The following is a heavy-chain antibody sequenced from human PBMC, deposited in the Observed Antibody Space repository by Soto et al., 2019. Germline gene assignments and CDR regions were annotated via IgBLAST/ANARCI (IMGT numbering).Heavy chain of an antibody. V-gene: IGHV1-18*01. Sequence: QVQLVQSGAELKKPGASVKVSCKASGYTFTNYGISWVRQAPGQGLEWMGWINTYHGNTKYAQKLQGTVTMTTDTYTSTAYMELTSLRSDASDVYYCARSPAYSPSWGYFYYGMKIWGQGTTVIVSS. CDR3: ARSPAYSPSWGYFYYGMKI. CDR1: GYTFTNYG. CDR2: INTYHGNT. J-gene: IGHJ6*02. D-gene: IGHD6-13*01.